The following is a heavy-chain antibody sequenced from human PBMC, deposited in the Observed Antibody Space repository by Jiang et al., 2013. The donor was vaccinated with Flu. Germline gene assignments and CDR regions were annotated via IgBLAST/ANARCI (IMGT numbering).Heavy chain of an antibody. J-gene: IGHJ4*02. CDR3: ARIPPAYNTYAGDY. CDR1: GFSLSTSGIC. Sequence: KPTQTLTLTCTFSGFSLSTSGICMNWIRHAPEGTALEWLARIDWDDDEFYSTSLKTRLTISKDTSKNQVVLTMTNMDPVDTATYYCARIPPAYNTYAGDYWGQGILVTVSS. V-gene: IGHV2-70*16. D-gene: IGHD4-11*01. CDR2: IDWDDDE.